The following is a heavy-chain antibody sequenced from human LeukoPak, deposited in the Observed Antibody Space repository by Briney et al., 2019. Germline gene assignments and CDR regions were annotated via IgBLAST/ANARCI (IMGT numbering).Heavy chain of an antibody. Sequence: ASVKVSCKASGYTFTRYYIHWVRQAPGQGLEWMGIINPTGGSTTYAQKFQGRVTLTRDTSTSTVYMQLSSLRSEDTAVYYCARESGPTGTTWGDYWGQGTLVTVSS. J-gene: IGHJ4*02. D-gene: IGHD1-1*01. CDR1: GYTFTRYY. V-gene: IGHV1-46*01. CDR3: ARESGPTGTTWGDY. CDR2: INPTGGST.